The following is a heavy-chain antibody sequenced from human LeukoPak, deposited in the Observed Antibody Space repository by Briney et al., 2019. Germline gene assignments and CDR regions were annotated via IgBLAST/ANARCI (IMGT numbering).Heavy chain of an antibody. J-gene: IGHJ4*02. Sequence: GGSLRLSCAASGITFSTYEMNWVRQAPGKGLEWLSYISSSGTTLYYADSVKGRFTISRDNAKNSVYLQMISLRAEDTGVHYCVSRYCSRSICHDYWGQGTLVTVSS. D-gene: IGHD2-2*01. V-gene: IGHV3-48*03. CDR2: ISSSGTTL. CDR1: GITFSTYE. CDR3: VSRYCSRSICHDY.